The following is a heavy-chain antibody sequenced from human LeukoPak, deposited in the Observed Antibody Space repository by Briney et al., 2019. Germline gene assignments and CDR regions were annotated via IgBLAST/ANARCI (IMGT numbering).Heavy chain of an antibody. J-gene: IGHJ4*02. Sequence: YPSETLSLTCTVSGGSISSSSYYWSWIRQPAGKGLEWIGRIYTSGSANYNPSLKSRVTISVDTSKNQFSLKLSSVTAADTAVYYCARGYDSSGFDYWGQGTLVTVSP. CDR1: GGSISSSSYY. D-gene: IGHD3-22*01. CDR2: IYTSGSA. CDR3: ARGYDSSGFDY. V-gene: IGHV4-61*02.